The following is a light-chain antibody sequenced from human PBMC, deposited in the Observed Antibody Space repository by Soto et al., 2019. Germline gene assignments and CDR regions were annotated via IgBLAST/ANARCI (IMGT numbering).Light chain of an antibody. J-gene: IGKJ5*01. CDR1: QSVGSN. CDR3: QQRSNWPPIT. V-gene: IGKV3-11*01. CDR2: GAS. Sequence: EVVLTQSPATLSVSPGAGATLSCRASQSVGSNLAWYQQNPGQTPRVLIYGASTRAIGIPARISGSGSGTDFTLTISSLEPEDFAVYFCQQRSNWPPITFGQGTRLEIK.